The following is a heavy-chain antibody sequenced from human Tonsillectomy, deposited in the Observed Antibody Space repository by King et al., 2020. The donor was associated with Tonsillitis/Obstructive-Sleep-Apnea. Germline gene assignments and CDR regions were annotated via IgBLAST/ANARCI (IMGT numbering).Heavy chain of an antibody. D-gene: IGHD2-15*01. CDR3: ARGYCSGGSCYSFLNWFDP. CDR2: INTNTGNP. V-gene: IGHV7-4-1*02. CDR1: GYTFTSYA. Sequence: VQLVESGSELKKPGASVKVSCKASGYTFTSYAMNWVRQAPGQGLEWMGWINTNTGNPTYAQGFTGRVVFSLDTSVSTAYLQISSLKAEDTAVYYCARGYCSGGSCYSFLNWFDPWGQGTLVTVSS. J-gene: IGHJ5*02.